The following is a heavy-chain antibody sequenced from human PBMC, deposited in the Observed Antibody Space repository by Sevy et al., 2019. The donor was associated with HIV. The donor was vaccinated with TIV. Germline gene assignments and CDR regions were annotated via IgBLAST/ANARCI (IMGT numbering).Heavy chain of an antibody. J-gene: IGHJ6*02. CDR2: IFYSRST. V-gene: IGHV4-59*01. D-gene: IGHD2-2*01. CDR1: GDSISGYY. CDR3: ARGDPEPVYGMDV. Sequence: SETLSLTCTVSGDSISGYYWNWIRQPPGKGLEWIGYIFYSRSTTYNPSLKSRVTISKDTSKNQFSLKLTSVTAADTAVYYCARGDPEPVYGMDVWGQGTTVTVSS.